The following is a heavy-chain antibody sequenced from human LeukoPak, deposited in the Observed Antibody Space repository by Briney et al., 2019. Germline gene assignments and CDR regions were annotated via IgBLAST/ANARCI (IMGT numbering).Heavy chain of an antibody. CDR1: GDSINNYY. V-gene: IGHV4-59*01. CDR3: AREVGDSDSDNWFDP. D-gene: IGHD2-21*02. Sequence: SETLSLTCSVSGDSINNYYWTWIRQPPGKGLEWIGSVYYSGSASYNPSLRGRVTISVDRSRNQFSLKLTSLTAADTAVYYCAREVGDSDSDNWFDPWGQGTLVTVSS. CDR2: VYYSGSA. J-gene: IGHJ5*02.